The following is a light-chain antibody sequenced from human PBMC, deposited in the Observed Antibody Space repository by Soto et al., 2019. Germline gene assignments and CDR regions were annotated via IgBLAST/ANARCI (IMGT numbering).Light chain of an antibody. V-gene: IGKV1-9*01. CDR2: AAS. Sequence: DIPLTQSPSFLSASVGDRVTITCRASQGSSSFLAWYQQKPRKGPKLLIYAASTLQSGVPSRFSGSGSGTEFTLTISSLQPEDFATYYCQQLNSYPLTFGGGTKVEIK. CDR3: QQLNSYPLT. CDR1: QGSSSF. J-gene: IGKJ4*01.